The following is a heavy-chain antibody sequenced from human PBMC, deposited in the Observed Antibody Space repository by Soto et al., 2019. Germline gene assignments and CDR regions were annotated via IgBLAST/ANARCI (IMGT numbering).Heavy chain of an antibody. V-gene: IGHV3-23*01. Sequence: EVQLLASGGGLVQPGGSLRLSCAASGFTFSSYAMSWVRQAPGKGLEWVSAISGSGGSTYYADSVKGRFTISRDNSKNKLYLQMNSLRTEDTAVSYCAKVRGQQTYYDILTGYGHGAFDNWGQGTMVTVSS. CDR2: ISGSGGST. J-gene: IGHJ3*02. D-gene: IGHD3-9*01. CDR3: AKVRGQQTYYDILTGYGHGAFDN. CDR1: GFTFSSYA.